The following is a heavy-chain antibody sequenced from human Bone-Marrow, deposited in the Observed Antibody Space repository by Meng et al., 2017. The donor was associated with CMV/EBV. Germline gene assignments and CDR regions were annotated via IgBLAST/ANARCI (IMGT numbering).Heavy chain of an antibody. CDR3: ARSGYDWGSLVNYGMDG. CDR1: GDSISSNN. J-gene: IGHJ6*02. D-gene: IGHD5-12*01. CDR2: IHYSGST. V-gene: IGHV4-59*01. Sequence: GSLRLSCTVSGDSISSNNWSWIRQPPGKTLEWIGYIHYSGSTNYNPSLKSRVTISVDTSKNQVSLKLNSVSAADTAVYYCARSGYDWGSLVNYGMDGWGQGTTVTVSS.